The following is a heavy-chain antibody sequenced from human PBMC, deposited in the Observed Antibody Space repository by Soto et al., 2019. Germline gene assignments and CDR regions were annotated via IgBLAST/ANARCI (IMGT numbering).Heavy chain of an antibody. Sequence: GASVKVSCKASGYTFTSYYMHWVRQAPGQGLEWMGIINPSGGSTSYAQKFQGRVTMTRDTSTSTAYMELSSLRSEDTAVYYCARDGDSGSQKTWFDPWGQGTLVTVSS. D-gene: IGHD1-26*01. V-gene: IGHV1-46*03. CDR2: INPSGGST. CDR3: ARDGDSGSQKTWFDP. CDR1: GYTFTSYY. J-gene: IGHJ5*02.